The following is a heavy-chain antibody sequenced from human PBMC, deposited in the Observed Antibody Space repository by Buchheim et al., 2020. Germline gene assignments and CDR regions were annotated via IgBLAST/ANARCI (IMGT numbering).Heavy chain of an antibody. V-gene: IGHV6-1*01. D-gene: IGHD5-18*01. CDR2: TYYRSKWYN. CDR3: TRDLDTTSPEMNQYYGMDV. Sequence: QVQLQQSGPGLVKPSQTLSLTCAISRDSVSSSRVSWNWIRQSPSRGLEWLGRTYYRSKWYNDYAVSMKSRITINSDTSKNHFSLQLNSVTPEDTAVYYCTRDLDTTSPEMNQYYGMDVWGQGTT. J-gene: IGHJ6*02. CDR1: RDSVSSSRVS.